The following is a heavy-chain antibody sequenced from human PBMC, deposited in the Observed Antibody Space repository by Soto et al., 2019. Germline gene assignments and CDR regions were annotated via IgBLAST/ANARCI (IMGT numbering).Heavy chain of an antibody. CDR2: ISGSGGST. D-gene: IGHD2-2*01. V-gene: IGHV3-23*01. J-gene: IGHJ4*02. CDR3: AKAPVGVVVPAAIDFDY. CDR1: GFTFSSYA. Sequence: GGSLRLSCAASGFTFSSYAMSWVRQAPGKGLEWVSAISGSGGSTYYADSVKGRFTISRDNSKNTLYLQMNSLRAEDTAVYYCAKAPVGVVVPAAIDFDYWGQGTLVTVSS.